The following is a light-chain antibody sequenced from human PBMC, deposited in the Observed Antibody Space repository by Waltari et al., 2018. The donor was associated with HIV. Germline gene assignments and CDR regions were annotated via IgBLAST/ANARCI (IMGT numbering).Light chain of an antibody. J-gene: IGLJ3*02. Sequence: HSALPQPASVSGSPGQSLPISCTGPTTDLRDFNFVSWYQQSPGRATKLILFEVYSRPSGISDRFSGSKSGVTASLTISALRAEDEADYFCSSYSARGFVVFGGGTKVTVL. V-gene: IGLV2-14*01. CDR3: SSYSARGFVV. CDR1: TTDLRDFNF. CDR2: EVY.